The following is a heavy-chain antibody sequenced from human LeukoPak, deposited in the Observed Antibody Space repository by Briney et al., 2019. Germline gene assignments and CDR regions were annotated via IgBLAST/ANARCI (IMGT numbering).Heavy chain of an antibody. CDR2: IIPIFGTA. V-gene: IGHV1-69*05. CDR1: GGTFSSYA. CDR3: ARDRGGGELAMVFGFDP. J-gene: IGHJ5*02. Sequence: ASVKVSCKASGGTFSSYAISWVRQAPGQGREWMGGIIPIFGTANYAQKFEGRVTITTDESTSTAYMELSSLRSEDTAVYYCARDRGGGELAMVFGFDPWGQGTLVTVSS. D-gene: IGHD2-8*01.